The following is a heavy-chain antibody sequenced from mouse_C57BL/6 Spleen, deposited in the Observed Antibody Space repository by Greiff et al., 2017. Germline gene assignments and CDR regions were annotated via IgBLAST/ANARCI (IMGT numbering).Heavy chain of an antibody. V-gene: IGHV1-69*01. D-gene: IGHD1-1*01. CDR1: GYTFTSYW. Sequence: QVQLQQPGAELVKPGASVKLSCKASGYTFTSYWMHWVKQRPGRGLEWIGRIHPSDSYTNYNQKFKGKSTLTVDKSSSTAYMQLSSLTSEDSAVXYCARKDYGSSYSLDYWGQGTTLTVSS. CDR3: ARKDYGSSYSLDY. CDR2: IHPSDSYT. J-gene: IGHJ2*01.